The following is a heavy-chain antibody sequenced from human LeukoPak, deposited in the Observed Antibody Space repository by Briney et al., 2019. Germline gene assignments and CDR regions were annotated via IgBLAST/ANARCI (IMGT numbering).Heavy chain of an antibody. V-gene: IGHV1-8*01. Sequence: GASVKVSCKASGYTFTSYDINWVRQATGQGLEWMGWMNPNSGNTGYAQKFQGRVTMTRNTSISTAYMELSSLRSEDTAVYYCATLTGYPRTPTLTRWGQGTLVTVSS. J-gene: IGHJ4*02. D-gene: IGHD3-9*01. CDR1: GYTFTSYD. CDR3: ATLTGYPRTPTLTR. CDR2: MNPNSGNT.